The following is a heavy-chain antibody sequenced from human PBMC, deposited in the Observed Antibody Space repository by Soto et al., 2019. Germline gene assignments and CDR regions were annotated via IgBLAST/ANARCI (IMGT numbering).Heavy chain of an antibody. J-gene: IGHJ5*02. CDR3: ARAGYGDYLTNWFDP. CDR2: INPNSGGT. V-gene: IGHV1-2*02. D-gene: IGHD4-17*01. CDR1: GYTFTGYY. Sequence: QVQLVQSGAEVKKPGASVKVSCKASGYTFTGYYMHWVRQAPGQGLEWMGWINPNSGGTNYAQKFQGRDTMTRHTSISTAYMELSRLRSDDTAVYYCARAGYGDYLTNWFDPWGQGTLVTVSS.